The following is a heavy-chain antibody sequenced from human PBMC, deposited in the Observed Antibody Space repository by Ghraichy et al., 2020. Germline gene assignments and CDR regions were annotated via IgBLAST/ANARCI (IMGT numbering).Heavy chain of an antibody. J-gene: IGHJ4*02. Sequence: SQTLSLTYTVSGGSVSSGSYYWSWIRQPPGKGLEWIGYIYYSGSTNYNPSLKSRVTISVDTSKNQFSLKLSSVTAADTAVYYCAREVISSGWYFDYWGQGTLVTVSS. V-gene: IGHV4-61*01. CDR2: IYYSGST. CDR3: AREVISSGWYFDY. CDR1: GGSVSSGSYY. D-gene: IGHD6-19*01.